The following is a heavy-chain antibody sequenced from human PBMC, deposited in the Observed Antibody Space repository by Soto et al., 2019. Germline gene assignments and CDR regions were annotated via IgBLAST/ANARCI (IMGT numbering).Heavy chain of an antibody. CDR2: VYYSGST. CDR3: ARGYGFSRGSWYLGSVGIDY. CDR1: GGSISSGGYY. V-gene: IGHV4-31*03. D-gene: IGHD6-13*01. Sequence: LSLTCTVSGGSISSGGYYWSWIRQHPGKGLERIGYVYYSGSTYYNPSLKSRVTISVDTSKNQFSLKLSSVTAADTAVYYCARGYGFSRGSWYLGSVGIDYWGQGTLVTVSS. J-gene: IGHJ4*02.